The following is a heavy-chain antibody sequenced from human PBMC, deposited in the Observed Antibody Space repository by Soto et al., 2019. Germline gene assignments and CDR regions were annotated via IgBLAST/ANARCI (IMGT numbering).Heavy chain of an antibody. V-gene: IGHV1-3*01. D-gene: IGHD2-15*01. CDR3: ARGIATGQPDP. CDR2: INPDNGNT. CDR1: GYTFTRYT. Sequence: ASVQVSCKASGYTFTRYTMNWVRQAPGQRLEWMGWINPDNGNTKSSQKFQDRVIITRDTSASTAYMDLSSLRSEDTAVYYCARGIATGQPDPWGQGTLVTVSS. J-gene: IGHJ5*02.